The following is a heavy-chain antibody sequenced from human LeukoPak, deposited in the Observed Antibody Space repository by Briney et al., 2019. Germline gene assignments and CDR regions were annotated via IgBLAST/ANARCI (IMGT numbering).Heavy chain of an antibody. D-gene: IGHD4-17*01. CDR1: GFTFSSYA. J-gene: IGHJ4*02. CDR3: ARDGVGNYYGDYEYYFDY. V-gene: IGHV3-30-3*01. CDR2: ISYDGSNK. Sequence: PGGSLRLSCAASGFTFSSYAMHWVRQAPGKGLEWVAVISYDGSNKYYADSVKGRFTISRDNSKNTLYLQMNSLRAEDTAVYYCARDGVGNYYGDYEYYFDYWGQGTLVTVSS.